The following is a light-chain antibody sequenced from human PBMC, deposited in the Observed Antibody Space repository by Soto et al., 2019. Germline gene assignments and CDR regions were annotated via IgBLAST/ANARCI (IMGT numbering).Light chain of an antibody. CDR1: QSVSRN. J-gene: IGKJ2*01. CDR2: GAS. Sequence: EIVMTQSPATLSVSPGERATLSCRASQSVSRNLAWYQQKPGQAPRLLIYGASTRATGIPARFSGSGSGTEFTLTISSLQSEDFAVYYCQQYNYWPPLYTFGQGIKLEI. V-gene: IGKV3-15*01. CDR3: QQYNYWPPLYT.